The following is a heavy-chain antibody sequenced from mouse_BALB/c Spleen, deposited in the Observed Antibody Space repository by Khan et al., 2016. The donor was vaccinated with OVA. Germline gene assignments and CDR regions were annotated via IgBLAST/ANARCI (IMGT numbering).Heavy chain of an antibody. CDR2: IWAGGST. CDR3: ARNREPDYFDY. J-gene: IGHJ2*01. Sequence: QVQLKESGPGLVAPSQSLSITCTVTGFSLTSYAIHWIRQPPGKGLEWLGVIWAGGSTNYNSALMSRLSISKDNSKSQLFLKMNSLQTHDTATYYCARNREPDYFDYGGQGTTLTVSS. V-gene: IGHV2-9*02. CDR1: GFSLTSYA.